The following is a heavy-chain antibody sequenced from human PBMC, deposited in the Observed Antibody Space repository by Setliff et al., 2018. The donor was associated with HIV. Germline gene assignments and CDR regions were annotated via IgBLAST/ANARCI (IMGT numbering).Heavy chain of an antibody. CDR3: ARSYFDMMTGYYAFDY. CDR1: GGSISSGAYY. J-gene: IGHJ4*02. D-gene: IGHD3-9*01. CDR2: IYSGGNT. Sequence: SETLSLTCTFSGGSISSGAYYWSWIRQPAGKGLEWIGRIYSGGNTNYNPSLKSRVVMSVDTSKNQFSLKLTSVTAADTATYYCARSYFDMMTGYYAFDYWGQGTPVTVSS. V-gene: IGHV4-61*02.